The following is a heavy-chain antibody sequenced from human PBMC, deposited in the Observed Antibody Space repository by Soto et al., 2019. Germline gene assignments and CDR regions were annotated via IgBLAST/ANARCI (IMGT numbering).Heavy chain of an antibody. Sequence: EVQLVESGGGLIQPGGSLRLSCAASGFTVSSNYMSWVRQAPGKGLEWVSIIYSGGNTYYADSVKGRFTISRDNSKNTLYLQMHSLRAEDTAAYYCARDGCIGGSCYSDYWGQGTLVTVSS. CDR1: GFTVSSNY. D-gene: IGHD2-15*01. CDR2: IYSGGNT. J-gene: IGHJ4*02. V-gene: IGHV3-53*01. CDR3: ARDGCIGGSCYSDY.